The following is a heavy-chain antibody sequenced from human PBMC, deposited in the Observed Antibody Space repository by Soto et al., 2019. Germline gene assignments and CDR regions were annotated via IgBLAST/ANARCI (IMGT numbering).Heavy chain of an antibody. J-gene: IGHJ2*01. V-gene: IGHV1-69*10. Sequence: VKVSCKASGYTFTSYDINWVRQATGQGLEWMGRIIPNLGITNYAQKFQGRVTITANKSTSTAYMELSSLRSEDTAVYYCARLQIGASVKWYLDLWGRGTLVTVSS. CDR3: ARLQIGASVKWYLDL. CDR1: GYTFTSYD. CDR2: IIPNLGIT. D-gene: IGHD3-16*01.